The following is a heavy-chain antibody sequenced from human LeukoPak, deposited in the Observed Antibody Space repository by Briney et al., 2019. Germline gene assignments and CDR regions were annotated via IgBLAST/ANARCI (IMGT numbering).Heavy chain of an antibody. CDR3: ARAPLVVVPAAIWDAWFDP. J-gene: IGHJ5*02. V-gene: IGHV1-2*02. CDR1: GYTFTGYY. D-gene: IGHD2-2*01. Sequence: ASVKVSCKASGYTFTGYYMHWVRQAPGQGLEWMRWINPNSGGTNYAQKFQGRVTMIRDTSISTAYMELSRLRSDDTAVYYCARAPLVVVPAAIWDAWFDPWGQGTLVTVSS. CDR2: INPNSGGT.